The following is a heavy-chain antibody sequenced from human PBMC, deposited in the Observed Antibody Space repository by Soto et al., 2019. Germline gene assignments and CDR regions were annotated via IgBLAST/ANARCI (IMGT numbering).Heavy chain of an antibody. Sequence: ASVKVSCKVSGYTLTELSMHWVRQAPGKGLEWMGGFDPEDGETIYAQKFQGRVTMTEDTSTDTAYMELSSLRSEDTAVYYCATKYGDYGPSSRLYYYYYGMDVWGQGTTVTVSS. V-gene: IGHV1-24*01. J-gene: IGHJ6*02. CDR1: GYTLTELS. D-gene: IGHD4-17*01. CDR2: FDPEDGET. CDR3: ATKYGDYGPSSRLYYYYYGMDV.